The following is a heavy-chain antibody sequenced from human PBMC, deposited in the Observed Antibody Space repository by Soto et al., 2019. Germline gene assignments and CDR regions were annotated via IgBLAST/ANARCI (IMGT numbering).Heavy chain of an antibody. Sequence: GGSLRLSCAASGFTFSSYDMHWVRQATGKGLEWVSAIGTAGDTYYPGSVKGRFTISRENAKNSLYLQMNSLRAGDTAVYYCARSRGYSGYDQPTYYMDVWGKGTTVTVSS. D-gene: IGHD5-12*01. CDR2: IGTAGDT. CDR1: GFTFSSYD. J-gene: IGHJ6*03. CDR3: ARSRGYSGYDQPTYYMDV. V-gene: IGHV3-13*01.